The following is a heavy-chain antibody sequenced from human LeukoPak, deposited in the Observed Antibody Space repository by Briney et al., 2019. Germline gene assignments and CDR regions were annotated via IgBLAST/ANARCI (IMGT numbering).Heavy chain of an antibody. CDR3: ARQGLLWFGESFNYYYYYGMDV. CDR1: GYTFTSYG. J-gene: IGHJ6*02. CDR2: ISAYNGNT. Sequence: ASAKVSCKASGYTFTSYGISWVRQAPGQGLEWMGWISAYNGNTNYAQKLQGRVTMTTDTSTSTAYMELRSLRSDDTAVYYCARQGLLWFGESFNYYYYYGMDVWGQGTTVTVSS. D-gene: IGHD3-10*01. V-gene: IGHV1-18*01.